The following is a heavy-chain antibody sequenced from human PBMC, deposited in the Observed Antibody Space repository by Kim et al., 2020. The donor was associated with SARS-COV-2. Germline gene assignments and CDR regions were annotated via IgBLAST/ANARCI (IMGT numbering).Heavy chain of an antibody. CDR2: IYYSGST. CDR3: ARDEGSNWGNWYFDL. J-gene: IGHJ2*01. V-gene: IGHV4-59*01. Sequence: SETLSLTCTVSGGSISSSYWTWIRQPPGKALEWIGYIYYSGSTNYNPSLKSRVTISVDTSKNQFSLNLSSVTAADTAVYYCARDEGSNWGNWYFDLWGRGTLVTVSS. D-gene: IGHD7-27*01. CDR1: GGSISSSY.